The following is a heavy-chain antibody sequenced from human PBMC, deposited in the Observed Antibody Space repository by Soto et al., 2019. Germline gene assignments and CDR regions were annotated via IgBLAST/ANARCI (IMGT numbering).Heavy chain of an antibody. CDR3: ARVDFGSGLENWFDP. CDR2: IYHSGST. V-gene: IGHV4-4*02. CDR1: SGSISSSNW. D-gene: IGHD6-19*01. J-gene: IGHJ5*02. Sequence: QVQLQESGPGLVKPSGTLSLTCAVSSGSISSSNWWSWVRQHPGKGLEWIGEIYHSGSTNYNPSLKRRVTTSVDKSKNQFALKLSSVAAADTAVYYCARVDFGSGLENWFDPWGQGTLVTVSS.